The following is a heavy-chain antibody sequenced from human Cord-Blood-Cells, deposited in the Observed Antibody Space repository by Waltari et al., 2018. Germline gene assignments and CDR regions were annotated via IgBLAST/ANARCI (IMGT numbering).Heavy chain of an antibody. Sequence: QVQLVEYGGGVVQPGGSLRLSCAASGFTFSRYGLHWVRQAPGKGLEWVAVISYDGSNKYYADSVKGRFTISRDNSKNTLYLQMNSLRAEDTAVYYCAKDQGGIDPWGQGTLVTVSS. V-gene: IGHV3-30*18. CDR3: AKDQGGIDP. CDR1: GFTFSRYG. CDR2: ISYDGSNK. D-gene: IGHD3-16*01. J-gene: IGHJ5*02.